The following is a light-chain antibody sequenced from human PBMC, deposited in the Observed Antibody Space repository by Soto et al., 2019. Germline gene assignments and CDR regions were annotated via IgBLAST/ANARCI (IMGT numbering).Light chain of an antibody. CDR3: QHYGRSPRT. CDR2: GAS. CDR1: QSISSGY. V-gene: IGKV3-20*01. Sequence: ELVLTQSPGTLSLSPGERATLSCRASQSISSGYLAWYQQRPGQAPRLLIYGASTRATGIPDRFSGSGSGTDFNLTISRLEPEDFAVYYCQHYGRSPRTFGQGTKLEIK. J-gene: IGKJ2*01.